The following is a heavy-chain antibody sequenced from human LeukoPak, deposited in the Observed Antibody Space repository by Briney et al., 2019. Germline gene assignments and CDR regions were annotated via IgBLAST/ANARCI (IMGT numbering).Heavy chain of an antibody. CDR2: ITTSDGNT. V-gene: IGHV3-23*01. J-gene: IGHJ3*02. CDR3: ARDFRYSFNI. CDR1: GFTFSSYT. Sequence: GGSLRLSCAASGFTFSSYTMSWVRQAPGKGLEWVSTITTSDGNTYYADSVKGRFTVSRDNSKNTLFLQMNSLRAEDTAVYYCARDFRYSFNIWGRGTMVTVSS. D-gene: IGHD5-12*01.